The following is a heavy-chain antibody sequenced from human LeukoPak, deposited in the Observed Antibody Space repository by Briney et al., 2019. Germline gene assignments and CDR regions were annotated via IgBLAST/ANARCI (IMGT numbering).Heavy chain of an antibody. Sequence: PSETLSLTCTVSGGSISSGGYYWSWIGQHPGKGLEWIGYIYYSGSTYYNPSLKSRVTISVDTSKNQFSLKLSSVTAADTAVYYCARTMVRGVTFDYWGQGTLVTVSS. CDR1: GGSISSGGYY. CDR2: IYYSGST. CDR3: ARTMVRGVTFDY. V-gene: IGHV4-31*03. D-gene: IGHD3-10*01. J-gene: IGHJ4*02.